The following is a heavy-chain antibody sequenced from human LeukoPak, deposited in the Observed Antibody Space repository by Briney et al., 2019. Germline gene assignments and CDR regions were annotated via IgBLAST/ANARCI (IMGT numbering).Heavy chain of an antibody. Sequence: PGGSLRLSCAASGFTFSSYSMNWVRQAPGKGLEWVSSISSSSSYIYYADSVKGRFTISRDNAKNSLYLQVNSLRAEDTAVYYCARDEVGPYYYDSSGSIDYWGQGTLVTVSS. CDR1: GFTFSSYS. V-gene: IGHV3-21*01. J-gene: IGHJ4*02. CDR2: ISSSSSYI. CDR3: ARDEVGPYYYDSSGSIDY. D-gene: IGHD3-22*01.